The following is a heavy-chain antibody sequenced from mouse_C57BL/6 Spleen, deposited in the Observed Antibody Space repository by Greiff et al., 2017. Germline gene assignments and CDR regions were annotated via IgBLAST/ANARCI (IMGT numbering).Heavy chain of an antibody. CDR2: IWSGGST. CDR3: AKKGCYYWYFDV. V-gene: IGHV2-5*01. CDR1: GFSLTSYG. Sequence: VMLVESGPGLVQPSQSLSITCTVSGFSLTSYGVHWVRQSPGKGLEWLGVIWSGGSTDYNAAFMSRLSITKDNSKSQVFFKMNSLQADDTAIYYWAKKGCYYWYFDVWGTGTTVTVAS. J-gene: IGHJ1*03.